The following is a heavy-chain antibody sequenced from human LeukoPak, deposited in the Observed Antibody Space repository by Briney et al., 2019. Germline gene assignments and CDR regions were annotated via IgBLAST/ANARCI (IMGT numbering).Heavy chain of an antibody. Sequence: GAYPQTSCKGSGYSFTSYWIGWVRQLPGRDLAGMGIIYPGDSDTRYSPSFQGQVTISADKSISTAYLQWSSLKASDTAMYYCARLYSSSIDYWGQGTLVTVS. J-gene: IGHJ4*02. CDR3: ARLYSSSIDY. CDR2: IYPGDSDT. V-gene: IGHV5-51*01. CDR1: GYSFTSYW. D-gene: IGHD6-13*01.